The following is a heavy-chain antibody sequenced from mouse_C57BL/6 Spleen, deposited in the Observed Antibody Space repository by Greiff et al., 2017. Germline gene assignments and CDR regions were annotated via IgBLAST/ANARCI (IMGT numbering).Heavy chain of an antibody. D-gene: IGHD1-1*01. CDR3: ARGGSRYWYFDV. Sequence: VQGVESGGGLVKPGGSLTLSCAASGFTFSDYGMHWVRQAPEKGLEWVAYISSGSSTIYYADTVKGRFTISRDNAKNTLFLPLTSLRSEDAAMYYCARGGSRYWYFDVWGTGTTVTVSS. V-gene: IGHV5-17*01. CDR1: GFTFSDYG. CDR2: ISSGSSTI. J-gene: IGHJ1*03.